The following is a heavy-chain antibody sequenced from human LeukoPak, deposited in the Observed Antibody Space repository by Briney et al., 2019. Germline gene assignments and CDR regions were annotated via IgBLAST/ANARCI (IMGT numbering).Heavy chain of an antibody. CDR2: IYPGDSDT. V-gene: IGHV5-51*01. D-gene: IGHD3-22*01. CDR3: ARGRYYYDSSGHTTIFDY. J-gene: IGHJ4*02. Sequence: GESLKISCKGSGYSFTSYWIGWVRQMPGKGLEWMGIIYPGDSDTRYSPSFQGQVTISADKSISTAYLQWSSLKASDTAMYYCARGRYYYDSSGHTTIFDYWGQGTLVTVSS. CDR1: GYSFTSYW.